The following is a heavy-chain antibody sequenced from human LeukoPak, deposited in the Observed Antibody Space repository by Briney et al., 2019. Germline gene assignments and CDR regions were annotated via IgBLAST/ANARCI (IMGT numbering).Heavy chain of an antibody. CDR3: ARGRLDGSYYFDY. CDR1: GYSISSGYY. D-gene: IGHD2-15*01. CDR2: LHHSGKT. Sequence: PSETLSLTCTVSGYSISSGYYCVWIRQAPGEGLEWIGSLHHSGKTYYNPSLKSRVTISLDTPEIQFSLKLTSMTAADTAVYYCARGRLDGSYYFDYWGQGTLVAVSS. V-gene: IGHV4-38-2*02. J-gene: IGHJ4*02.